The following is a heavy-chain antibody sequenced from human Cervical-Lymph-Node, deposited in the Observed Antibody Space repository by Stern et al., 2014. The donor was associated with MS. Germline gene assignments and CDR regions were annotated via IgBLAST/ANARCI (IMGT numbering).Heavy chain of an antibody. D-gene: IGHD3-10*01. CDR2: IFYSGST. CDR3: ARSPQDVGAYYFGMDV. J-gene: IGHJ6*02. V-gene: IGHV4-59*01. Sequence: QLQLQESGPGLVKPWETLSLTCSVSGGSISSYYWSWIRQPPGKGLEWIGHIFYSGSTNYNPSLKSRVTISVDTSKIQFSLKLSSVTSXXXXXYYCARSPQDVGAYYFGMDVWGQGTTVTV. CDR1: GGSISSYY.